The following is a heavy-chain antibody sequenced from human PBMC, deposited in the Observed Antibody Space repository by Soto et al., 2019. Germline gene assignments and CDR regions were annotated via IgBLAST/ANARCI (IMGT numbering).Heavy chain of an antibody. CDR3: AKGGYSYGDNFDF. J-gene: IGHJ4*02. CDR2: IWDDGRNK. V-gene: IGHV3-33*06. D-gene: IGHD5-18*01. CDR1: GFTFSSYG. Sequence: GGSLRLSCTASGFTFSSYGMHWVRQAPGKGLEWVAVIWDDGRNKFYADSVKGRFTISRDNSKNTLDLQMNSLRVEDTAIYYCAKGGYSYGDNFDFWGQGTLVTVSS.